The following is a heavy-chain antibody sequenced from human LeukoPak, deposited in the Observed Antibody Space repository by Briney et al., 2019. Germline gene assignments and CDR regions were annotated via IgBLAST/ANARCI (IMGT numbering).Heavy chain of an antibody. CDR1: GGSISSYY. CDR2: IYYSGST. D-gene: IGHD4-17*01. CDR3: ARQDISLETTTVTTSDAFDI. J-gene: IGHJ3*02. V-gene: IGHV4-59*08. Sequence: SETLSLTCTVSGGSISSYYWSWIRQPPGKGLEWIGYIYYSGSTNYNPSLKSRVTISVDTSKNQFSLKLSSVTAADTAVYYCARQDISLETTTVTTSDAFDIWGQGTMVTVSS.